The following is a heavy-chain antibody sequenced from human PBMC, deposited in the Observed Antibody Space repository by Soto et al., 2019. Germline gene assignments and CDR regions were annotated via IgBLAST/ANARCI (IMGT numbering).Heavy chain of an antibody. CDR2: IYYSGST. Sequence: SQMLCDPCSVADGYSINSGYCCGLIRQPPGKGLEWIGSIYYSGSTYYNPSLKSRVTISVDTSKNQFSLKLSSVTAADTAVYYCASSYGDYVSYWGQGTLVTVSS. V-gene: IGHV4-39*01. D-gene: IGHD4-17*01. CDR1: DGYSINSGYC. J-gene: IGHJ4*02. CDR3: ASSYGDYVSY.